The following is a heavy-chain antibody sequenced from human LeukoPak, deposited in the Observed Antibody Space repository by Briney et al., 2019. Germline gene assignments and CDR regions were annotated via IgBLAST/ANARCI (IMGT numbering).Heavy chain of an antibody. D-gene: IGHD3-10*01. CDR3: ARNGSMVRGVIITYYYYYMDV. V-gene: IGHV4-34*01. J-gene: IGHJ6*03. CDR1: GGSFSGYY. CDR2: INHSGST. Sequence: SETLSLTCAVYGGSFSGYYWSWIRQPPGKGLEWIGEINHSGSTSYNPSLKSRVTISVVTSKNQFSLKLSSATAADTAVYYCARNGSMVRGVIITYYYYYMDVWGKGTTVTVSS.